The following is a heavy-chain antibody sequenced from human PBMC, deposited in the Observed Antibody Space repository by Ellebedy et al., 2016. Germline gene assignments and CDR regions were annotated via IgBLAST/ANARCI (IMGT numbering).Heavy chain of an antibody. CDR1: GFSFTEYY. J-gene: IGHJ5*02. Sequence: GGSLRLSCEASGFSFTEYYMSWMRQARGKGPEWVSYISQSGHDTAYADSVKGRFTVSRDNAKNSVYLHMTSLRVDDTAVYYCEKTARRLDLWGQGTLVTVSS. D-gene: IGHD1-1*01. CDR3: EKTARRLDL. CDR2: ISQSGHDT. V-gene: IGHV3-11*01.